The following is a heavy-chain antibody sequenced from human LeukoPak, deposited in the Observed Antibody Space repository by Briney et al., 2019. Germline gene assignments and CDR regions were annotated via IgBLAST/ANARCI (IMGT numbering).Heavy chain of an antibody. V-gene: IGHV4-39*07. J-gene: IGHJ4*02. D-gene: IGHD4-23*01. CDR2: IFYRGST. CDR1: GGSISSSSYN. CDR3: ARDPIPDLYGGKVLDY. Sequence: PSETLSLTCTVSGGSISSSSYNWGWIRQPPGKGLEWIGSIFYRGSTYYNPSLKSRVTISVDTSKNQFSLKLTSVTAADTAVYYCARDPIPDLYGGKVLDYRGQGTLVTVSS.